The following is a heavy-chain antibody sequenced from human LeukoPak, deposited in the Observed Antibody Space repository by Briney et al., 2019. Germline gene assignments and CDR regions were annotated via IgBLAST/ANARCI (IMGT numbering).Heavy chain of an antibody. Sequence: ASVKVSCKASGYTFTSYGISWVRQAPGQGLEWMGWISAYNGNTNYAQKFQGRVTITRNTSISTAYMELSSLRSEDTAVYYCARGGGYDFWSGYFWGQGTLVTVSS. V-gene: IGHV1-18*01. CDR3: ARGGGYDFWSGYF. CDR1: GYTFTSYG. CDR2: ISAYNGNT. J-gene: IGHJ4*02. D-gene: IGHD3-3*01.